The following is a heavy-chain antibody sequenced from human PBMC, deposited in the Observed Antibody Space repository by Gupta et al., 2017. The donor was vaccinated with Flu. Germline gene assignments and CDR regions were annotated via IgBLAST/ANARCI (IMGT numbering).Heavy chain of an antibody. V-gene: IGHV3-23*01. D-gene: IGHD3-16*01. CDR2: ISGSGGST. Sequence: TFSSCAISWVRQAPGKGLEWVSAISGSGGSTYYADSVKGRFTIARDNSKNTLYMQMNSLRAEDTAVYYCAKSTIMITFVGGPRSNRCLDYWGHGTLVTVCS. CDR3: AKSTIMITFVGGPRSNRCLDY. CDR1: TFSSCA. J-gene: IGHJ4*01.